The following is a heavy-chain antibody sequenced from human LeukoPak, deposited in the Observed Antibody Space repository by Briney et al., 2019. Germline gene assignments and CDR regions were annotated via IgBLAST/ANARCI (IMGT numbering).Heavy chain of an antibody. CDR3: VKHVGSRWSNNRFDP. D-gene: IGHD6-13*01. Sequence: GGSLRLSCAASGFRFNNYAMHWVRRPPGTGLEWVAVISMDGIQEYYADSAKGRFTISRDDSKNTVYLQMNSLRADDTALYYCVKHVGSRWSNNRFDPWGQGTLVTVSS. V-gene: IGHV3-30*04. CDR1: GFRFNNYA. CDR2: ISMDGIQE. J-gene: IGHJ5*02.